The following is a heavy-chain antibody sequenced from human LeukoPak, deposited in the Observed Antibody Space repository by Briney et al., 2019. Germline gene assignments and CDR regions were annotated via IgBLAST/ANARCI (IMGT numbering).Heavy chain of an antibody. D-gene: IGHD3-10*01. Sequence: SETLSLTCTVSGGSVSSDSYYWSWVRQPPGKGLEWIGYIYHSGSTHYNPSLKSRVTISVDRSKNQFSLKLSSVTAADTAVYYCARSHGSGSYALDNWFDPWGQGTLVTVSS. CDR1: GGSVSSDSYY. CDR3: ARSHGSGSYALDNWFDP. V-gene: IGHV4-30-2*01. J-gene: IGHJ5*02. CDR2: IYHSGST.